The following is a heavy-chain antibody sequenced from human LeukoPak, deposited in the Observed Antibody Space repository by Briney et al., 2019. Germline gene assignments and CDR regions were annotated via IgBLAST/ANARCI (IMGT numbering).Heavy chain of an antibody. CDR3: ARGQSISLLWFGNTWFDP. CDR2: IKQDGSEK. V-gene: IGHV3-7*01. D-gene: IGHD3-10*01. Sequence: PGGSLRLSCAASGFTFSSYWMSWVRQAPGKGLEWVANIKQDGSEKYYVDSVKGRFTISRDNAKNSLYLQMNSLRAEDTAVYYCARGQSISLLWFGNTWFDPWGQGTLVTVSS. J-gene: IGHJ5*02. CDR1: GFTFSSYW.